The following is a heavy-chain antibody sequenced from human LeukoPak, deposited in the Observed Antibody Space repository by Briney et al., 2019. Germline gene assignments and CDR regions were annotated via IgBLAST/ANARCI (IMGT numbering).Heavy chain of an antibody. Sequence: GGSLRLSCAASGFTFSSYGMHWVRQAPGKGLEWVAVISYDGSNENYADSVKGRFTISRDNTKNTLYLQMNSLRAEDTALYYCARDFRTNYYYYMDVWGKGTTVTVSS. D-gene: IGHD1-14*01. V-gene: IGHV3-30*03. CDR1: GFTFSSYG. CDR3: ARDFRTNYYYYMDV. J-gene: IGHJ6*03. CDR2: ISYDGSNE.